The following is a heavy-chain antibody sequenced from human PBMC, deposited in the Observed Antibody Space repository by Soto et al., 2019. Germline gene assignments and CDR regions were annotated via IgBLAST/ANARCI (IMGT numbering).Heavy chain of an antibody. CDR2: IIPMFSTA. J-gene: IGHJ5*02. Sequence: SVKVSCKASGGTFSNYAISWVRQAPGQGLEWMGGIIPMFSTANYAQNFQGRVTITADESTSTAYMELSSLTSEDTAVYYCARSPCSGGSCYSGLNWFDPWGQGTLVTVSS. D-gene: IGHD2-15*01. V-gene: IGHV1-69*13. CDR3: ARSPCSGGSCYSGLNWFDP. CDR1: GGTFSNYA.